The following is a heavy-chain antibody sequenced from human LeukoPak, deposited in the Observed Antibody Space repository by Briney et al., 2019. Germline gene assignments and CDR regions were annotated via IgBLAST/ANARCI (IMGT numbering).Heavy chain of an antibody. CDR2: ISSSGSTI. D-gene: IGHD5-24*01. V-gene: IGHV3-48*03. CDR1: GFTFDNYA. Sequence: AGGSLKLSCAASGFTFDNYAMNWVRQAPGKGLEWVSYISSSGSTIYYADSVKGRFTISRDNAKNSLYLQMNSLRAEDTAVYYCATRSGVLYYYGMDVWGQGTTVTVSS. CDR3: ATRSGVLYYYGMDV. J-gene: IGHJ6*02.